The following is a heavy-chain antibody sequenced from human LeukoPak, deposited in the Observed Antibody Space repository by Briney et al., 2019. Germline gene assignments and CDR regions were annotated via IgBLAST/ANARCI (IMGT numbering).Heavy chain of an antibody. D-gene: IGHD6-6*01. CDR1: GFTFSSYW. J-gene: IGHJ4*02. Sequence: GGSLRLSCAASGFTFSSYWMSWVRQVPGKGLEWVANIKQDGSHIYYVDSLKGRFTISRDNAKNSLYLQMNSLRVEDTAVYYCARIGYNSSSFDYWGQGTLVTVSS. CDR3: ARIGYNSSSFDY. V-gene: IGHV3-7*01. CDR2: IKQDGSHI.